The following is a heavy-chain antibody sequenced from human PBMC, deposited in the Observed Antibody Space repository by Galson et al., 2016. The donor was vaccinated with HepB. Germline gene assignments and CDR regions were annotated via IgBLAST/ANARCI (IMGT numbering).Heavy chain of an antibody. J-gene: IGHJ6*02. Sequence: ETLSLTCDVYGGSFSDYFWSWIRQPPGEGLEWIGEINHSGTTSYNPSLKSRLTISVDTSKNQVSLKLSSVTAADTAIYYCARVNVKILTGYYVSYTYYGMDVWGQGTTVTVSS. CDR3: ARVNVKILTGYYVSYTYYGMDV. CDR2: INHSGTT. V-gene: IGHV4-34*01. CDR1: GGSFSDYF. D-gene: IGHD3-9*01.